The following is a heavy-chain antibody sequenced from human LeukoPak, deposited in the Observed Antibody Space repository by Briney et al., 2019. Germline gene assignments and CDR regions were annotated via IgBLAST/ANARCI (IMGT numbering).Heavy chain of an antibody. CDR2: ISAYNGNT. D-gene: IGHD2-2*01. CDR1: GYTFTSHG. J-gene: IGHJ5*02. CDR3: ARASYRSSTSCYFTKYNWFDP. Sequence: ASVKVSCKASGYTFTSHGISWVRQAPGQGLEWMGWISAYNGNTNYAQKLQGRVTMTTDTSTSTAYMELRSLRSDDTAVYYCARASYRSSTSCYFTKYNWFDPWGQGTLVTVSS. V-gene: IGHV1-18*01.